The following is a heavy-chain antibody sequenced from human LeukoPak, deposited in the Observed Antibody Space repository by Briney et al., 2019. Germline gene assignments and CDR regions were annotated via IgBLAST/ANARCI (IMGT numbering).Heavy chain of an antibody. CDR2: ICSSSSTM. V-gene: IGHV3-48*01. J-gene: IGHJ4*02. CDR3: ARVYNSGWHFDY. D-gene: IGHD6-19*01. Sequence: GGSLRLSCAASGFTFSSYSMNWVRQAPGKGLEWVSYICSSSSTMYYADSVKGRFTISRDNAKNSLYLQMSSLRAEDTAVYYCARVYNSGWHFDYWGQGALVTVSS. CDR1: GFTFSSYS.